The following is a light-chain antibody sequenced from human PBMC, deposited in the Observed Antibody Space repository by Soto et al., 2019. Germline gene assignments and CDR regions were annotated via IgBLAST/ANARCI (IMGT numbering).Light chain of an antibody. Sequence: EIVFTQSPATLSLSPGERSTLSCRASQSVRSYLAWYQQKPGQAPRLLIYGASSRATGTPDRFSGSGSGTDFTLTISRLEPEDLAVYYCQQYGTSRTFGQGTQVDIK. J-gene: IGKJ1*01. CDR1: QSVRSY. CDR2: GAS. CDR3: QQYGTSRT. V-gene: IGKV3-20*01.